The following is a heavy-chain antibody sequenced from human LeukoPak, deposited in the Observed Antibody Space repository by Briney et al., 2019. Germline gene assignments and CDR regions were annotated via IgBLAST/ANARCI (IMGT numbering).Heavy chain of an antibody. D-gene: IGHD1-26*01. J-gene: IGHJ4*02. Sequence: LSETLSLTCTVSGGSISSSSYYWGWIRQPPGKGLEWIGSIYYSGSTYYNPPLKSRVTISVDTSKNQFSLKLSSVTAADTAVYYCARGMGATREIFDYWGQGTLVTVSS. CDR1: GGSISSSSYY. CDR2: IYYSGST. V-gene: IGHV4-39*01. CDR3: ARGMGATREIFDY.